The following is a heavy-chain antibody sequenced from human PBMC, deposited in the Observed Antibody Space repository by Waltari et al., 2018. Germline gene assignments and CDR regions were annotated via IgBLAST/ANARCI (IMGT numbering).Heavy chain of an antibody. Sequence: EVQLVESGGGLVQPGGSLRLSCVASGFSFSIFWMSWVRQAPGKGLEWVANIKSDGSEKYHGDSVKGRFTISRDNTKNLLYLQMNSLRPEDTAVYYCAREWSGGVDHWGQGILVTVSS. CDR1: GFSFSIFW. V-gene: IGHV3-7*01. CDR2: IKSDGSEK. CDR3: AREWSGGVDH. J-gene: IGHJ4*02. D-gene: IGHD3-16*01.